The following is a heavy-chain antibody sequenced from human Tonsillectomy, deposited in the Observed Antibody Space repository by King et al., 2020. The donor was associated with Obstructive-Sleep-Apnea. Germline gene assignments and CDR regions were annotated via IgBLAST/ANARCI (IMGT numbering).Heavy chain of an antibody. J-gene: IGHJ6*02. Sequence: VQLVESGGGVVQPGKSLRLSCVASGFPFSSYAMHWVRQAPGKGLEWVAVISYDGHDKYNADSVKGRFSISRDNSKNTLFLEMHSLRPEDTGVYYCARVLAGTDYYYDVMDVWGQGTTVTVSS. D-gene: IGHD6-19*01. CDR3: ARVLAGTDYYYDVMDV. CDR2: ISYDGHDK. CDR1: GFPFSSYA. V-gene: IGHV3-30*04.